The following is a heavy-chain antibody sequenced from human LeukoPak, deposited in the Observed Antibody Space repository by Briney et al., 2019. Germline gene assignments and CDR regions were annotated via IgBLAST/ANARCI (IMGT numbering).Heavy chain of an antibody. Sequence: SQTLSLTCAISGDSVSSNSAAWNWIRQSPSRGLEWLGRTYYRSKWYTYYAVSVKSRISINRDTSKNQISLQLNSVTPEDTTVYYCARSTGPIDYWGQGTLVTVSS. CDR3: ARSTGPIDY. V-gene: IGHV6-1*01. D-gene: IGHD1-1*01. CDR1: GDSVSSNSAA. CDR2: TYYRSKWYT. J-gene: IGHJ4*02.